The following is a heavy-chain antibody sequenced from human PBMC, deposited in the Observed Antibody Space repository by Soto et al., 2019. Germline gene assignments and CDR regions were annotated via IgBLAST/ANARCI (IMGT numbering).Heavy chain of an antibody. Sequence: PSETLSLTCAVSGGSISSSNWWSWVRQPPGKGLEWIGEIYHSGSTNYNPSLKSRVTISVDKSKNQFSLKLSSVTAADTAVYYCARWGYYYDSGGYYPDYWGQGTLVTVSS. CDR3: ARWGYYYDSGGYYPDY. D-gene: IGHD3-22*01. CDR2: IYHSGST. CDR1: GGSISSSNW. J-gene: IGHJ4*02. V-gene: IGHV4-4*02.